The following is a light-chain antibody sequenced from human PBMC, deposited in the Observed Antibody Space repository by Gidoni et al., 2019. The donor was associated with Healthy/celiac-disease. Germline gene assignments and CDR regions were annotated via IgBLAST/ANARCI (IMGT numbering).Light chain of an antibody. CDR1: QSLLHSNGYNY. Sequence: DIVMTQSPLSLLVTPGEPASISCRSSQSLLHSNGYNYLDWYLQKPGQSPQLLIYLGSNRASGVPDRFSGSGSGTDFTLKISRVEAEDVGVYYCMQALQTPPTFXXXTKVEIK. V-gene: IGKV2-28*01. CDR3: MQALQTPPT. CDR2: LGS. J-gene: IGKJ1*01.